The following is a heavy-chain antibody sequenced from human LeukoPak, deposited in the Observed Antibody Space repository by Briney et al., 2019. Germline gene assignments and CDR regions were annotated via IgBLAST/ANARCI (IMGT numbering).Heavy chain of an antibody. Sequence: SVKVSCKASGGTFSSYAISWVRQAPGQGLEWMGRIIPILGIANYAQKFQGGVTITADKSTSTAYMELSSLRSEDTAVYYCARARYDSSGYDAFDIWGQGTMVTVSS. D-gene: IGHD3-22*01. V-gene: IGHV1-69*04. CDR1: GGTFSSYA. J-gene: IGHJ3*02. CDR3: ARARYDSSGYDAFDI. CDR2: IIPILGIA.